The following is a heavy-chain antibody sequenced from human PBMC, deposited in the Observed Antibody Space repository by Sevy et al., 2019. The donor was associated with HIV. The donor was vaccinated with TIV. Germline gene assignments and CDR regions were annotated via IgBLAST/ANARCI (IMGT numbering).Heavy chain of an antibody. J-gene: IGHJ1*01. CDR2: ISYDGSKK. D-gene: IGHD6-19*01. V-gene: IGHV3-30-3*01. CDR3: ARDPWRQWPRPEYFHH. Sequence: GGSLRLSCAASGFTFSNYAMHWVRRAPGKGLEWVAVISYDGSKKYYADSVKGRFTISRDNSKNTLFLQMNSLRAEDTAVYYCARDPWRQWPRPEYFHHWGQGTLVTISS. CDR1: GFTFSNYA.